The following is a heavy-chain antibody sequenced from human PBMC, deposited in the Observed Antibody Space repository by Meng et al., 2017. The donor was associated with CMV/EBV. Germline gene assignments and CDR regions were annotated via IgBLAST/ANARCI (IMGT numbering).Heavy chain of an antibody. CDR2: INHSGST. CDR1: GASFSGYY. V-gene: IGHV4-34*01. CDR3: ARGLIAAAGTSRYDYYYYGMDV. D-gene: IGHD6-13*01. J-gene: IGHJ6*02. Sequence: SETLSPTCAVYGASFSGYYWSWIRQPPGKGLEWVGEINHSGSTNYHPSLKSRVTISVDTSKNQFSLKLSSVTAADTAVYYCARGLIAAAGTSRYDYYYYGMDVWGQGTTVTVSS.